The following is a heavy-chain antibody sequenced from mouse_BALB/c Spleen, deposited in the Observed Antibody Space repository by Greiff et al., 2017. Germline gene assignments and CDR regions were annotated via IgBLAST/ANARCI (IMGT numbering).Heavy chain of an antibody. J-gene: IGHJ3*01. CDR2: IDPETGGT. Sequence: QVQLQQSGAELVRPGASVTLSCKASGYTFTDYEMHWVKQTPVHGLEWIGAIDPETGGTAYNQKFKGKATLTADKSSSTAYMELRSLTSEDSAVYYCTTAYWGQGTLVTVSA. V-gene: IGHV1-15*01. CDR1: GYTFTDYE. CDR3: TTAY.